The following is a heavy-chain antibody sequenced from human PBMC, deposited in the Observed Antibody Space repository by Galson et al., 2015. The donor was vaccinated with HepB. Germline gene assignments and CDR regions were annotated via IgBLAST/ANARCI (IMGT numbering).Heavy chain of an antibody. Sequence: SVKVSCKVSGYTLTELSMHWVRQAPGKGLEWMGGFDPEDGETIYAQKFQGRVTMTEDTSTDTAYMELSSLRSEDTAMYYCATEVRDSSGYYRFDYWGQGTLVTVSS. D-gene: IGHD3-22*01. CDR3: ATEVRDSSGYYRFDY. V-gene: IGHV1-24*01. CDR1: GYTLTELS. J-gene: IGHJ4*02. CDR2: FDPEDGET.